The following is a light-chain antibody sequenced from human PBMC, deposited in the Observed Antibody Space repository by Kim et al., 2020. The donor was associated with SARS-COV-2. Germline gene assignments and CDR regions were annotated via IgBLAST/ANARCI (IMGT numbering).Light chain of an antibody. Sequence: GQKVTISCSGSNSNIGKNYVSWYQQLPGTAPKLLIYDNDKRHSGIPDRFSGSKSGMSATLDITGLQTGDEADYYCATWDNSLNGLVFGGGTQLTVL. J-gene: IGLJ2*01. CDR1: NSNIGKNY. CDR2: DND. CDR3: ATWDNSLNGLV. V-gene: IGLV1-51*01.